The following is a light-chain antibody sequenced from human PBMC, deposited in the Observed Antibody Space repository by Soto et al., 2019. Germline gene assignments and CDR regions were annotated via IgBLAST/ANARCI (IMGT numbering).Light chain of an antibody. Sequence: EVVLTQSPGTLSLSPGERATLSCRASQSVSSTYLAWYQQKPGQAPRLVIYGASSRATGIPDRFSGSGSGTDFTLTISRLEPEDFAVYYCQHYGSFGQGTRVEIK. CDR2: GAS. CDR1: QSVSSTY. V-gene: IGKV3-20*01. CDR3: QHYGS. J-gene: IGKJ5*01.